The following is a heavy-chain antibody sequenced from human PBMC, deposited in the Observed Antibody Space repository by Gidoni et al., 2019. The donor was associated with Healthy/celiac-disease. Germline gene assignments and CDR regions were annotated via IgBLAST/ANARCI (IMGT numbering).Heavy chain of an antibody. CDR1: GGSISSYY. CDR2: IDYSGST. J-gene: IGHJ4*02. V-gene: IGHV4-59*01. CDR3: ARVGVVGEV. D-gene: IGHD2-15*01. Sequence: QVQLQESGPGLVTPSETLSLTCTVSGGSISSYYWSWIRQPTGKGLEWIGYIDYSGSTNYNPSLKSRVTISVDTSKNQFSLKLSSVTAADTAVYYCARVGVVGEVWGQGTLVTVSS.